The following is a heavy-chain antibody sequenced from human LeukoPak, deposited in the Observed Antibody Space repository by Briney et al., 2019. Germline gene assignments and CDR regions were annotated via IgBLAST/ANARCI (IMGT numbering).Heavy chain of an antibody. D-gene: IGHD2-2*01. J-gene: IGHJ6*03. CDR1: GFTFSSFA. V-gene: IGHV3-23*01. Sequence: PGGSLRLSCAASGFTFSSFAMTWVRQTPGRGLEWVSAVSASGTDTFYADSVRGRFTISRDNSKNTLYLQMNSLRAEDTAVYYCARASIIVVPPSAYYYYYMDVWGKGTTVTVSS. CDR2: VSASGTDT. CDR3: ARASIIVVPPSAYYYYYMDV.